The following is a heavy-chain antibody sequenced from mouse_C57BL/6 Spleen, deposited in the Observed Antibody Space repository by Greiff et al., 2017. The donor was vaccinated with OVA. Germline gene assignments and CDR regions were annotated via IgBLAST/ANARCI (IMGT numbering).Heavy chain of an antibody. V-gene: IGHV5-17*01. CDR1: GFTFSDYG. CDR3: ARPQLTGMFAY. CDR2: ISSGSSTI. D-gene: IGHD4-1*01. Sequence: DVQLVESGGGLVKPGGSLKLSCAASGFTFSDYGMHWVRQAPEKGLEWVAYISSGSSTIYYADTVKGRFTISRDNAKNTLFLQMTSLRSEDTAMYYCARPQLTGMFAYWGQGTLVTVSA. J-gene: IGHJ3*01.